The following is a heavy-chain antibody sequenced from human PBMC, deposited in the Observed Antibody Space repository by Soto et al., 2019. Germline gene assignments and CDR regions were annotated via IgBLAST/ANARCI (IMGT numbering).Heavy chain of an antibody. D-gene: IGHD2-2*01. Sequence: QVQLVQSGAEVKKPGSSVKVSCKASGGTFSSYAISWVRQAPGQGLEWMGGIIPIFGTANYAQKFQGRVTITADKSTSKAYMELSSLRSEDTAVYYCARESPYCSSTSCLPPYYYYGMDVWGQGTTVTVSS. J-gene: IGHJ6*02. CDR2: IIPIFGTA. CDR1: GGTFSSYA. CDR3: ARESPYCSSTSCLPPYYYYGMDV. V-gene: IGHV1-69*06.